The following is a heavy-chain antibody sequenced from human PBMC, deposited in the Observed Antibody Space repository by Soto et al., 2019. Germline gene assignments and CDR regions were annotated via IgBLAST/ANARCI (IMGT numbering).Heavy chain of an antibody. D-gene: IGHD4-4*01. J-gene: IGHJ1*01. CDR1: GYSFTSYW. Sequence: LKISCKGSGYSFTSYWIGWVRQMPGKGLEWMGIIYPGDSDTRYSPSFQGQVTISADKSISTAYLQWSSLKASDTAMYYCARPFKGQYEYFQHWGQGTLVTVSS. CDR2: IYPGDSDT. V-gene: IGHV5-51*01. CDR3: ARPFKGQYEYFQH.